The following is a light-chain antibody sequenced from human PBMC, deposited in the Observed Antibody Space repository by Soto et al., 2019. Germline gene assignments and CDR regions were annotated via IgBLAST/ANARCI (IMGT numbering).Light chain of an antibody. V-gene: IGKV3-20*01. CDR1: QSVSTSY. CDR2: GAS. CDR3: QHYGSSRT. Sequence: EIVLTQSPGTLSLSPGESATLSCSASQSVSTSYLAWYQHKPGQAPRLLIYGASRRATGVPDRFSGSGSGIDYTLTISRLEPEDFAVYYCQHYGSSRTFGQGTKVDIK. J-gene: IGKJ1*01.